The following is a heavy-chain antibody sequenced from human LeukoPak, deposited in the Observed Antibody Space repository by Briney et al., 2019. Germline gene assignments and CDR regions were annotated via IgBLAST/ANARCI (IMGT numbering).Heavy chain of an antibody. Sequence: GGSLRLSCAASGFTFSNAWMSWVRQAPGKGLEWVGRIKSKTDGGTTDYAAPVKGRFTIPRDDSKNTLYVQMNSLKTEDTAVYYCTTGPYDYGSGTYYHWGQGTLVTVSS. J-gene: IGHJ4*02. V-gene: IGHV3-15*01. CDR3: TTGPYDYGSGTYYH. CDR2: IKSKTDGGTT. CDR1: GFTFSNAW. D-gene: IGHD3-10*01.